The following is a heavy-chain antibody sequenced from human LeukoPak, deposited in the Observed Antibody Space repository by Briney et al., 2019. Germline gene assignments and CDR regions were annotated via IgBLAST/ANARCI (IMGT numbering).Heavy chain of an antibody. D-gene: IGHD3-22*01. V-gene: IGHV3-33*06. J-gene: IGHJ4*02. CDR2: IWYNGSNK. CDR3: AKGIGYYYDSSGYYEPDY. Sequence: PGTSLRLSCAASGFTLSTYGMHWVRQAPGKGLEWVAVIWYNGSNKFYADSVKGRFLISRDNSKNTLYLQMNSLRAEDTAVYYCAKGIGYYYDSSGYYEPDYWGQGTLVTVSS. CDR1: GFTLSTYG.